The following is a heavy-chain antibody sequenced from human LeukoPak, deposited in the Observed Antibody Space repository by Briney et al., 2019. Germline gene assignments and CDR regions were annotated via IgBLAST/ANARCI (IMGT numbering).Heavy chain of an antibody. V-gene: IGHV1-69*06. Sequence: VASVKVSCKASGGTFSSYAISWVRQAPGQGLEWMGRIIPIFGTANYAQKFQGRVTITADKSTSTACMELSSLRSEDTAVYYCASGINYFGYFDYWGQGTLVTVSS. CDR2: IIPIFGTA. J-gene: IGHJ4*02. CDR3: ASGINYFGYFDY. CDR1: GGTFSSYA. D-gene: IGHD3-9*01.